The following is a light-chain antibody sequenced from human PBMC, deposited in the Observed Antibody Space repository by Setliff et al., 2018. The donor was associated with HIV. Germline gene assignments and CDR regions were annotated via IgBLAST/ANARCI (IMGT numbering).Light chain of an antibody. J-gene: IGLJ1*01. CDR1: SSDVGSSIL. V-gene: IGLV2-23*01. CDR3: CSNTGSNTYV. CDR2: QAT. Sequence: QSALTQPASVSGSPGRSVTISCTGSSSDVGSSILVSWYQQYPGKAPKLMIYQATKRPSGVSNRFSGSKSGNTASLTISGLQAEDEADYYCCSNTGSNTYVFGSGTKV.